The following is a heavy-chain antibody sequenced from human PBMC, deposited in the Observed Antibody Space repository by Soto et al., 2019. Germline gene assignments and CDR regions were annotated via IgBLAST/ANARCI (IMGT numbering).Heavy chain of an antibody. CDR2: IYPGDSDT. Sequence: GESLKISCKGSGYTFTSYWIGWVRQMPGKGLEWMGIIYPGDSDTRYSPSFQGQVTISADKSISTAYLQWSSLKASDTAMYYCARHYCSSTSCYTGYFDYWGQGTLVTVSS. CDR1: GYTFTSYW. V-gene: IGHV5-51*01. J-gene: IGHJ4*02. CDR3: ARHYCSSTSCYTGYFDY. D-gene: IGHD2-2*02.